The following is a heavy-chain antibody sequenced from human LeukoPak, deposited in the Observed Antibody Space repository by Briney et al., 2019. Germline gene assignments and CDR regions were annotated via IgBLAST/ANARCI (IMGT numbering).Heavy chain of an antibody. CDR2: ITGSGGST. Sequence: GGSLRLSCAASRFTFRSYAMAWVRQAPGKGLEWVSAITGSGGSTYYADSVKGRFTISRDNSKNTLYMQMSSLRAEDTAVYYCPKGDNVDCYWGQGTLVTVSS. J-gene: IGHJ4*02. CDR1: RFTFRSYA. CDR3: PKGDNVDCY. D-gene: IGHD4-17*01. V-gene: IGHV3-23*01.